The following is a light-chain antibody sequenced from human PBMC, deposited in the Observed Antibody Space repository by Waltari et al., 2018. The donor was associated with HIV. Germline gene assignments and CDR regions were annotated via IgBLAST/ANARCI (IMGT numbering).Light chain of an antibody. CDR2: KAS. CDR1: QSISNW. V-gene: IGKV1-5*03. Sequence: DIQMTQSLSTVSASVGDKIIITCRASQSISNWLAWFQQKPGKAPKLLIYKASNVESGVPSRFSGSGSGTEFTLTINSLQPDDFATYFCQQYSSDPLTFGRGTRVEVK. J-gene: IGKJ4*01. CDR3: QQYSSDPLT.